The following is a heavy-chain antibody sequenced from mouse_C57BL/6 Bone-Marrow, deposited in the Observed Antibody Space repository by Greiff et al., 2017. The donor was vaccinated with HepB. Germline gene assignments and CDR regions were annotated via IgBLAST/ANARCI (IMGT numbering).Heavy chain of an antibody. CDR3: ARGASLGFDY. Sequence: EVQLQQSGPELVKPGASVKIPCKASGYTFTDYNMDWVKQSHGKSLEWIGDINPNNGGTIYNQKFKGKATLTVDKSSSTAYMELRSLTSEDTAVYYCARGASLGFDYWGQGTTLTVSS. J-gene: IGHJ2*01. CDR2: INPNNGGT. CDR1: GYTFTDYN. V-gene: IGHV1-18*01. D-gene: IGHD6-1*01.